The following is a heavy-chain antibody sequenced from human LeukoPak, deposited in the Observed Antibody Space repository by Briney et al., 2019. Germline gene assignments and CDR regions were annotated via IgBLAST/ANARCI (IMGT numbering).Heavy chain of an antibody. Sequence: PLASVKVSCKASGGTFSSYAISWVRQAPGQGLEGMGWISADNGNTNYAQKLQGRVTMTTDTSTSTAYMELRSLRSDDTAVYYCARAYCGGDCYRHDAFDIWGQGTMVTVSS. J-gene: IGHJ3*02. CDR2: ISADNGNT. CDR3: ARAYCGGDCYRHDAFDI. CDR1: GGTFSSYA. V-gene: IGHV1-18*01. D-gene: IGHD2-21*02.